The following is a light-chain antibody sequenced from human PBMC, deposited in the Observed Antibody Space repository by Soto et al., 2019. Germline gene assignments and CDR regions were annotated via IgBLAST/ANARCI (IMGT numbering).Light chain of an antibody. Sequence: QSVLTQPASVSGSPGQSITISCTGTSSDIGSYEYVSRHQQRPGKAPKLMIYAVSDRPPGVSDRFSGSKSGITASLTISGLQTEDEADYYCISYTDRQSYLFGTGTKVTV. V-gene: IGLV2-14*01. CDR1: SSDIGSYEY. J-gene: IGLJ1*01. CDR2: AVS. CDR3: ISYTDRQSYL.